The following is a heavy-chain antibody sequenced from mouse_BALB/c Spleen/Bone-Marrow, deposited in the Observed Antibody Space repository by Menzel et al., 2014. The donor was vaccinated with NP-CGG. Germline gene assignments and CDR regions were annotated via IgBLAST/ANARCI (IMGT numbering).Heavy chain of an antibody. CDR2: IYPGDGDT. Sequence: ESGAELVRPGSSVKISRKASGYAFSSYWMIWVKQRPGQGLEWIGQIYPGDGDTNYNGKFKGKATLTVDKSSSTAYMQLSSLTSEDSAVYFCARSGYGSNYDYWGQGTTLTVSS. CDR3: ARSGYGSNYDY. CDR1: GYAFSSYW. V-gene: IGHV1-80*01. D-gene: IGHD1-1*01. J-gene: IGHJ2*01.